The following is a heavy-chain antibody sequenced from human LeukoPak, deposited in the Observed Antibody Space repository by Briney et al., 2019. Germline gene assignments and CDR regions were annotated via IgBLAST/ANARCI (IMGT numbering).Heavy chain of an antibody. CDR2: IIPIFGTA. J-gene: IGHJ4*02. CDR3: ARDPYPEMATGFADY. V-gene: IGHV1-69*13. Sequence: GASVKVSCKASGGTFSSYAISWVRQAPGQGLEWMGGIIPIFGTANYAQKFQGRVTITADESTSTAYMELSSLRSEDTAVYYCARDPYPEMATGFADYWGQGTLVTVSS. D-gene: IGHD5-24*01. CDR1: GGTFSSYA.